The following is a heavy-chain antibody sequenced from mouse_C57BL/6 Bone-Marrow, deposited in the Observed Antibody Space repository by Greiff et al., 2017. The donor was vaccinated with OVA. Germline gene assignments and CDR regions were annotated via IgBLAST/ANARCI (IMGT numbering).Heavy chain of an antibody. CDR3: ARSIYDGYYDFDY. V-gene: IGHV8-12*01. J-gene: IGHJ2*01. D-gene: IGHD2-3*01. CDR2: IYWDDDK. Sequence: QVTLKECGPGILQSSQTLSLTCSFSGFSLSTSGMGVSWIRQPSGKGLEWLAHIYWDDDKRYNPSLKSRLTISKDTSRNQVFLKITSVDTADTATYYCARSIYDGYYDFDYWGQGTTLTVSS. CDR1: GFSLSTSGMG.